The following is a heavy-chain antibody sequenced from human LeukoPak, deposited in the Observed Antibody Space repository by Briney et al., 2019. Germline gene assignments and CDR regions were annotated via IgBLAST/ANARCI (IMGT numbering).Heavy chain of an antibody. Sequence: SETLSLTCAVYSGSSNGYYWSWIRQPPGKGLEWLGEINHSGDTYYNPSLKSRLTVSVDTSKNQFSLKLNSVTAADTAVYYCARTLGHCSGGSCPPGYWGQGSLVTVSS. CDR3: ARTLGHCSGGSCPPGY. CDR1: SGSSNGYY. D-gene: IGHD2-15*01. J-gene: IGHJ4*02. V-gene: IGHV4-34*01. CDR2: INHSGDT.